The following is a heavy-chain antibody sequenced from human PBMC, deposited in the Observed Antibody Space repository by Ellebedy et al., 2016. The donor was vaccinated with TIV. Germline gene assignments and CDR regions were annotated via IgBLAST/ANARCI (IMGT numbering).Heavy chain of an antibody. Sequence: AASVKVSCKASGGTLSRHAISWVRQAPGQGLEWMGRIIPILGITNYAQNFQGRVTITADRSTSTVYMELRSLRSEDSAVYFCARDNKDGTYSEPDYWGQGTLVTVS. CDR2: IIPILGIT. J-gene: IGHJ4*02. D-gene: IGHD1-26*01. V-gene: IGHV1-69*04. CDR3: ARDNKDGTYSEPDY. CDR1: GGTLSRHA.